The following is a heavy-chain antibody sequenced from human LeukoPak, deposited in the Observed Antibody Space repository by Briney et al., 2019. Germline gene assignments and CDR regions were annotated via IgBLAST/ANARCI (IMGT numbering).Heavy chain of an antibody. J-gene: IGHJ5*02. Sequence: ETLSLTCTVSGGSISSSNYYWGWIRPPPGKGQEMVGSIYYSGSTYYNPSLKGRVTISVDTSKNKFSLELSSVTAADTAVYYCARNVGAGVLRFLEWLLDWFDPWGQGTPVTVSS. CDR3: ARNVGAGVLRFLEWLLDWFDP. D-gene: IGHD3-3*01. CDR1: GGSISSSNYY. V-gene: IGHV4-39*01. CDR2: IYYSGST.